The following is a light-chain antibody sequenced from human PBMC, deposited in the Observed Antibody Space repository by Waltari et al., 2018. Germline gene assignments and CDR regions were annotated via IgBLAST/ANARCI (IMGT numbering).Light chain of an antibody. J-gene: IGLJ2*01. CDR2: KDN. Sequence: QSVLTQPSSKSGTPGQRVTIDCSGSRSNIGSTTVSWYQQLPGTAPKLLIYKDNRRPSGVPDRFSGSKSGTAASLAISGLQAEDEADYWCTSWDDTLRGPVFGGGTKLTVL. CDR1: RSNIGSTT. CDR3: TSWDDTLRGPV. V-gene: IGLV1-44*01.